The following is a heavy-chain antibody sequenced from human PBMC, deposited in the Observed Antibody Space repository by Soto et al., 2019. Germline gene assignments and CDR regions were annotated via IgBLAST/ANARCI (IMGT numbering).Heavy chain of an antibody. CDR1: GDSVSSNSAA. V-gene: IGHV6-1*01. CDR2: TYYRSKWYN. J-gene: IGHJ5*02. Sequence: QTLSLTCAISGDSVSSNSAACNWIRHSPSRGLEWLGRTYYRSKWYNDYAVSVKSRITINPDTSKNQFSLQLNSVTPEDTAVYYCARDSFLEPRRFDPWGQGTMVTVSS. CDR3: ARDSFLEPRRFDP. D-gene: IGHD3-16*02.